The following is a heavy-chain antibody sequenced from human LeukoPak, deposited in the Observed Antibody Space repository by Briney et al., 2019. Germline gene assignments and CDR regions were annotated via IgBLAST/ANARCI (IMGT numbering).Heavy chain of an antibody. CDR1: GYNFTSYW. J-gene: IGHJ4*02. V-gene: IGHV5-51*01. D-gene: IGHD3-10*01. Sequence: PGEPLKISCKASGYNFTSYWIGWVRQMPGKGLEWMGIVYPGDSDTRYSPSFQGQVTISADKSITTAYLHWSSLKASDTAMYYCASFHISGGSYNGLHYWGQGTLVTVSS. CDR2: VYPGDSDT. CDR3: ASFHISGGSYNGLHY.